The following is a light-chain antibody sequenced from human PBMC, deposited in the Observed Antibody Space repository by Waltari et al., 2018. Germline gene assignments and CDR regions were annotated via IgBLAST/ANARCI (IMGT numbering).Light chain of an antibody. CDR1: SSDVGGYNY. V-gene: IGLV2-11*01. Sequence: QSALTQPRSVSGSPGQPLTISCTGPSSDVGGYNYLSWYQQHPGNAPKLMIYDVSNPPSGVPDRFSGSKSGNTASLTISGLQAEDEADYYCCSYAGSYVVFGGGTKLTVL. CDR3: CSYAGSYVV. CDR2: DVS. J-gene: IGLJ2*01.